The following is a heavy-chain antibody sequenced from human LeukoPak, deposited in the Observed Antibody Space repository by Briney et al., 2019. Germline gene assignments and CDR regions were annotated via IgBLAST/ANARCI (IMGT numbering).Heavy chain of an antibody. CDR2: IYYSGST. D-gene: IGHD2/OR15-2a*01. J-gene: IGHJ4*02. CDR3: ARGAVLD. Sequence: PSETLPLTCTVSGGSISSYYWSWIRQPPGKGLEWIGYIYYSGSTNYNPSLKSRVTISVDTSKNQFSLKLSSVTAADTAVYYCARGAVLDWGQGTLVTVSS. V-gene: IGHV4-59*01. CDR1: GGSISSYY.